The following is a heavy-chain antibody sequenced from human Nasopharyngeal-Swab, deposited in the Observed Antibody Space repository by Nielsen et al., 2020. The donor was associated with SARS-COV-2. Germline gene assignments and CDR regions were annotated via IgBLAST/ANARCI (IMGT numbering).Heavy chain of an antibody. CDR2: VNHSGST. CDR1: GGSLSGSY. Sequence: SETLSLTCAVYGGSLSGSYWSWICQSPGKGLEWIGEVNHSGSTNYNPSLKSRVTISVDTSKNQFSLKMRSVTVADTAVYFCANWGHAFDIWGQGTMVTVSS. J-gene: IGHJ3*02. V-gene: IGHV4-34*01. D-gene: IGHD3-16*01. CDR3: ANWGHAFDI.